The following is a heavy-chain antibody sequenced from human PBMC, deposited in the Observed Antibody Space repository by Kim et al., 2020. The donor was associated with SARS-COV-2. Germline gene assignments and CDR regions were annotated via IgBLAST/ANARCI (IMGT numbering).Heavy chain of an antibody. Sequence: GGSLRLSCAASGFTFSSYGMHWVRQAPGKGLEWVAVISYDGSNKYYADSVKGRFTISRDNSKNTLYLQMNSLRAEDTAVYYCARDLGLAVAGTLGDVWGQGTTVTVSS. J-gene: IGHJ6*02. CDR1: GFTFSSYG. V-gene: IGHV3-33*05. CDR3: ARDLGLAVAGTLGDV. D-gene: IGHD6-19*01. CDR2: ISYDGSNK.